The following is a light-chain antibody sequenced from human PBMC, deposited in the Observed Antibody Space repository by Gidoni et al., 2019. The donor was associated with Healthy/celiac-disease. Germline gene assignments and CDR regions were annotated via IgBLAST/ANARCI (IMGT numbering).Light chain of an antibody. CDR2: GNS. J-gene: IGLJ2*01. CDR1: SANLGAGSD. Sequence: QSVLTPPPSVSGAPGQRVTISCTGSSANLGAGSDVHWYQQLPVTALKLLIYGNSNRTSGVPDRFAGSKSGTSASLAITGLQAEDEADYYGQSYDSSLSGHVVFGGGTKLTVL. V-gene: IGLV1-40*01. CDR3: QSYDSSLSGHVV.